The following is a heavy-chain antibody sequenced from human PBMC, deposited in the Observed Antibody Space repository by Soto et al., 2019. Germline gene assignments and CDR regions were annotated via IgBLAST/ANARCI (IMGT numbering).Heavy chain of an antibody. V-gene: IGHV1-69*13. CDR1: GGTFSSYA. CDR3: ARDRKDGHYYYGMDV. J-gene: IGHJ6*02. CDR2: IIPIFGTA. Sequence: SVKVSCKASGGTFSSYAISWVRQAPGQGLEWMGGIIPIFGTANYAQKFQGRVTITADESTSTAYMELSSLRSEDTAVYYCARDRKDGHYYYGMDVWGQGTTVTVSS.